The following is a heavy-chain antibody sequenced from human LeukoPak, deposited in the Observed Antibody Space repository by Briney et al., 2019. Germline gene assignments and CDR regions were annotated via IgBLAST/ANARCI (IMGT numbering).Heavy chain of an antibody. J-gene: IGHJ4*02. CDR1: GGSFSDYY. Sequence: SETLSLTCTVYGGSFSDYYWSWIRQPPGKGLEWIGEINHSGSTNYNPSLKSRVTISLDTSKNQFSLKLSSVTAADTAVYYCARVEMAIIRAFDYWGQGTLVTVSS. CDR2: INHSGST. D-gene: IGHD5-24*01. CDR3: ARVEMAIIRAFDY. V-gene: IGHV4-34*01.